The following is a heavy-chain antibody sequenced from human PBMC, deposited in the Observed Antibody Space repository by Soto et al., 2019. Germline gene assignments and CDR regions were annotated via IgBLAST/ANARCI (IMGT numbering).Heavy chain of an antibody. Sequence: QVQLVQSGAEVKKPGSSVKVSCKASGGTFSSYAISWVRQAPGQGLEWMGGIIPIFGTANYAQKFQGRVTITADESTSTAYKELSSLRSEDTGVYYCARESRYCSGGSCYFLPGIDYWGQGTLVTVSS. CDR1: GGTFSSYA. D-gene: IGHD2-15*01. CDR3: ARESRYCSGGSCYFLPGIDY. V-gene: IGHV1-69*12. CDR2: IIPIFGTA. J-gene: IGHJ4*02.